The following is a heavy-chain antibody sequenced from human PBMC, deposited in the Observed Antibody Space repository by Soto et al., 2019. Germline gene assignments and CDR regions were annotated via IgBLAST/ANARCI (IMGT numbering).Heavy chain of an antibody. V-gene: IGHV4-4*02. CDR1: GCSISSSNW. D-gene: IGHD1-26*01. CDR3: ARSGIVGATKMDSYFDY. CDR2: IYHSGST. J-gene: IGHJ4*02. Sequence: QVQLQESGPGLVKPSGTLSLTCAVSGCSISSSNWWCWVRQPPGTGLEWIGEIYHSGSTNYNPSLKSRVTISVDKSKNQFSLKLSSVTAADTAVYYCARSGIVGATKMDSYFDYCGQGTLVTVSS.